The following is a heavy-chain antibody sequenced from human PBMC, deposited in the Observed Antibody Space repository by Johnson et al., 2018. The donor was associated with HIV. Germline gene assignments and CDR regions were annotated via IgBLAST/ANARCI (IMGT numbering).Heavy chain of an antibody. Sequence: VQLVESGGGVVQPGRSLRLSCAASGFTFSSYWMSWVRQAPGKGLEWVANIKQDGGEKYYVDSVKGRFTISRDNSKTTLYLQMNSLRDEDTAIYYCAREEGSDILTRGDAFDIWGQGTMVAVSS. CDR3: AREEGSDILTRGDAFDI. CDR1: GFTFSSYW. J-gene: IGHJ3*02. CDR2: IKQDGGEK. D-gene: IGHD3-9*01. V-gene: IGHV3-7*01.